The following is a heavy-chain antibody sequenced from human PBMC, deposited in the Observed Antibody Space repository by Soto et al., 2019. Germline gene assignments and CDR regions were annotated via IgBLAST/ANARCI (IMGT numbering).Heavy chain of an antibody. J-gene: IGHJ4*02. CDR3: ARRYGYYFDY. CDR1: GGSISSYY. CDR2: IYYSGST. V-gene: IGHV4-59*08. Sequence: QVQLQESGPGLVKPSETLSLTCTVSGGSISSYYWSWIRQPPGKGLEWIGYIYYSGSTNYNPSLKSRFTISVDTSKNQLSLKLRSVTAADTAVYYCARRYGYYFDYWGQGTLVTVSS. D-gene: IGHD4-17*01.